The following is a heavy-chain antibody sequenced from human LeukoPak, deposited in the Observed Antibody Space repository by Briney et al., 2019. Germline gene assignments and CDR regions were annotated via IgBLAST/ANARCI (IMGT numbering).Heavy chain of an antibody. V-gene: IGHV1-18*01. CDR2: INAYNGNT. CDR3: ARGAVAGTASKGGAFDI. D-gene: IGHD6-19*01. CDR1: GYTFTSYG. J-gene: IGHJ3*02. Sequence: ASVKVSCKASGYTFTSYGISWVRQAPGQGLEWMGWINAYNGNTNYAQKLQGRVTMTTDTSTSTAYMELRSLRSDDTAVYYCARGAVAGTASKGGAFDIWGQGTMVTVSS.